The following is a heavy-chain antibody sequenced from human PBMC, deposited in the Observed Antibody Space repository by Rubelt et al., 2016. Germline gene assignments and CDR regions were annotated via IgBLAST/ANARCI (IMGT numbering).Heavy chain of an antibody. CDR3: AREIFSGGGTFDY. J-gene: IGHJ4*02. Sequence: GSTNYNPSLKSRVTISVDTSKNQFSLKLSSVTAADTAVYYCAREIFSGGGTFDYWGQGTLVTVSS. D-gene: IGHD3-9*01. CDR2: GST. V-gene: IGHV4-34*01.